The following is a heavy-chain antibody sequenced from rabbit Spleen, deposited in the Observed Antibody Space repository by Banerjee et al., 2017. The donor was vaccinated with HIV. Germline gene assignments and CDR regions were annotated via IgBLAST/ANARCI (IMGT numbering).Heavy chain of an antibody. CDR3: ARDGAGGSYFAL. J-gene: IGHJ6*01. Sequence: EESGGDLVKPEGSLTLTCTASGFSFSSSYWICWVRQAPGKGLEWIACIYTGSSGTTHYASWAKGRFTISKTSSTTVTLQMTSLTAADTATYFCARDGAGGSYFALWGPGTLVTVS. V-gene: IGHV1S45*01. D-gene: IGHD8-1*01. CDR2: IYTGSSGTT. CDR1: GFSFSSSYW.